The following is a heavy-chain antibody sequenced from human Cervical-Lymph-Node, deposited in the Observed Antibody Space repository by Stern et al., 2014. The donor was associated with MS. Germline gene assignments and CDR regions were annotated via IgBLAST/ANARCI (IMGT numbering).Heavy chain of an antibody. V-gene: IGHV3-30*18. CDR3: AKKSVGTTGTTTAFDY. J-gene: IGHJ4*02. CDR2: ISYESDVK. Sequence: VQLVESGGGVVQPGTSLRLSCAVSGFTFSNYGMHWVRQAPGKGLEWEAVISYESDVKFYADSVKGRFTISRDTPKNTMYLQLNSLKVEDTAVYCCAKKSVGTTGTTTAFDYWGQGTLVTVSS. CDR1: GFTFSNYG. D-gene: IGHD1-1*01.